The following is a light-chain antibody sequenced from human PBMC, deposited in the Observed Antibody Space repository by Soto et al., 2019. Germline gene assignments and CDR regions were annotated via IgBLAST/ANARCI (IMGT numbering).Light chain of an antibody. CDR3: QQVYTYPRT. CDR2: GAS. J-gene: IGKJ1*01. CDR1: KGVRSY. V-gene: IGKV1-9*01. Sequence: IQLTQSPSSLSASVGDRVTITCRASKGVRSYLAWFQQRPGKAPKLLIFGASTLQNGVPARFSGGGFGTEFTLTITSLQPEDFATYYCQQVYTYPRTFGQGTKVEIK.